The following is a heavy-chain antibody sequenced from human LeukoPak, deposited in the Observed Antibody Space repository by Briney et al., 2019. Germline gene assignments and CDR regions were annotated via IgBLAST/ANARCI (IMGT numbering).Heavy chain of an antibody. D-gene: IGHD3-3*01. CDR3: AKDFWSGYYTGSAVGY. J-gene: IGHJ4*02. V-gene: IGHV3-48*01. CDR2: ISSSSSTI. CDR1: GFTFSSHS. Sequence: GGSLRLSCAASGFTFSSHSMNWVRQAPGKGLEWVSYISSSSSTIYYADSVKGRFTISRDNSKNTLYLQMNSLRAEDTAVYYCAKDFWSGYYTGSAVGYWGQGTLVTVSS.